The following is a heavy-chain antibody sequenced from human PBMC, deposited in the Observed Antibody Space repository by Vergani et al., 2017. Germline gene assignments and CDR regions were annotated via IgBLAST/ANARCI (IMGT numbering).Heavy chain of an antibody. J-gene: IGHJ4*02. CDR2: IYSGGRT. CDR1: GFTVSSNY. V-gene: IGHV3-53*01. D-gene: IGHD2-15*01. CDR3: ARVDLGYCRGGSCSYYFDY. Sequence: EVQVVESGGGLIQPGGSLRLSCEASGFTVSSNYMSWVRQAPGKGLEWVSVIYSGGRTYYADSVKGRFTISRDNLKNTLYLQMNSLRAEDTAVYYCARVDLGYCRGGSCSYYFDYWGQGTLVTVSS.